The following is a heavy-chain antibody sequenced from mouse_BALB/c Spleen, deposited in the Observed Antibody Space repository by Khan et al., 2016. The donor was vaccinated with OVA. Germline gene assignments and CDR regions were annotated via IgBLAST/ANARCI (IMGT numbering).Heavy chain of an antibody. CDR2: ISSGGST. CDR3: ARDDWCGF. Sequence: EVLLVESGGGSVKPGGSLNVSCAASGFTFSNYAMSWVSQTPEKRLEWVAYISSGGSTYYHDSAKDRFTISSDYTRHILYLQMSSLRSEDTPMYYVARDDWCGFWGQGTLVTVS. V-gene: IGHV5-6-5*01. J-gene: IGHJ3*01. CDR1: GFTFSNYA.